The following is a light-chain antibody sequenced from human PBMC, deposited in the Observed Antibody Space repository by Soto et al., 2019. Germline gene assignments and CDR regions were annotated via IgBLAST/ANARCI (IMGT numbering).Light chain of an antibody. Sequence: QSALTQPASVSGSPGQSIAISCTGTSGDVGAYDYVSWYQHHPDKAPKLMIYEVSIRPSGVSDRFSGSKSVYTATLTISGLQAEDEADYYCASHTTSDTRVFGTGTKVTVL. CDR1: SGDVGAYDY. CDR3: ASHTTSDTRV. V-gene: IGLV2-14*01. CDR2: EVS. J-gene: IGLJ1*01.